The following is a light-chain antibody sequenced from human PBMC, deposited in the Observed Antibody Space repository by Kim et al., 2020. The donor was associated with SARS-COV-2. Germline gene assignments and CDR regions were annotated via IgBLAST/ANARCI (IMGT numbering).Light chain of an antibody. CDR3: NSRDSSGYHVV. J-gene: IGLJ2*01. Sequence: ALGQTVRITCQGGSLRSYYASWYQQKPGQAPLLVIYGKNNRPSGIPDRFYGSSSGNTVSLTITGAQAEDEADYYCNSRDSSGYHVVFGGGTQLTVL. V-gene: IGLV3-19*01. CDR1: SLRSYY. CDR2: GKN.